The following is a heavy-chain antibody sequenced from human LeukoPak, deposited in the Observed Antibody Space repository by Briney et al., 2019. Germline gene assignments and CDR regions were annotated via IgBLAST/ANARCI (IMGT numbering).Heavy chain of an antibody. CDR2: INHSGST. J-gene: IGHJ4*02. V-gene: IGHV4-34*01. CDR1: GGSFSGYY. D-gene: IGHD3-22*01. CDR3: AAILDYYDSSGYADY. Sequence: SETLSLTCAVYGGSFSGYYWSWIRQPPGKGLEWIGEINHSGSTNYNPSLKSRVTISVDTSKNQFSLKLSSVTAADTAVYYCAAILDYYDSSGYADYWGQGTLVTVSS.